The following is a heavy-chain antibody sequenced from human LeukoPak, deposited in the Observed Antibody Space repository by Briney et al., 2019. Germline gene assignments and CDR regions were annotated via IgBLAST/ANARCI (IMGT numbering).Heavy chain of an antibody. D-gene: IGHD5-18*01. CDR1: GFTFSSYG. Sequence: RAGGSLRLSCAASGFTFSSYGMHWVRQAPGKGLEWVAVISYDGSNKYYADSVKGRFTISRDNSKNTLYLQMNSLRAEDTAVYYCARGRGYSYGYIGWFDSWGQGTLVTVSS. CDR2: ISYDGSNK. J-gene: IGHJ5*01. V-gene: IGHV3-30*03. CDR3: ARGRGYSYGYIGWFDS.